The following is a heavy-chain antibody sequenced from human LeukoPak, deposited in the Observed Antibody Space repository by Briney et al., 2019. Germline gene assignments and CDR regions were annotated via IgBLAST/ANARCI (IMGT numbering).Heavy chain of an antibody. D-gene: IGHD6-19*01. CDR3: ATTAHPLSNGWYLGLFDY. Sequence: GGSLRLSCAASGFTFSSYAMHWVRQAPGKGLEWVAVISYDGSNIYYADSVKGRFTISRDNSKNTLYLQMNSLRAEDTAVYYCATTAHPLSNGWYLGLFDYWGQGTLVTVSS. V-gene: IGHV3-30*04. CDR2: ISYDGSNI. J-gene: IGHJ4*02. CDR1: GFTFSSYA.